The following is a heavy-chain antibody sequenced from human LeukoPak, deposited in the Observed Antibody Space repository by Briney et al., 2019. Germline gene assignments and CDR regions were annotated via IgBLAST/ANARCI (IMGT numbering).Heavy chain of an antibody. CDR3: ARAPGYSGYEYYFDY. D-gene: IGHD5-12*01. Sequence: ASVKVSCKASGGTFSSYAISWVRQASGQGLEWMGGIIPIFGTANYAQKFQGRVTITADESTSTAYMELSSLRSEDTAVYYCARAPGYSGYEYYFDYWGQGTLVTVSS. CDR2: IIPIFGTA. J-gene: IGHJ4*02. V-gene: IGHV1-69*13. CDR1: GGTFSSYA.